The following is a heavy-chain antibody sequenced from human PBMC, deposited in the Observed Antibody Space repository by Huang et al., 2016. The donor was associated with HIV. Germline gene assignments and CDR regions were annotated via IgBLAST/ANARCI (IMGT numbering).Heavy chain of an antibody. J-gene: IGHJ4*02. Sequence: QVQLVQSGAEVKKPGASVKVSCKASGYTCTTYGISWVRQAPGQGLEWMGGISGSNGKTKYAQKRQGRVTMTTDTSTSTAYMELRSLRSDDKAVYYCARANDYGDYVGYFDYWGQGTLVTVSS. V-gene: IGHV1-18*04. CDR1: GYTCTTYG. CDR2: ISGSNGKT. D-gene: IGHD4-17*01. CDR3: ARANDYGDYVGYFDY.